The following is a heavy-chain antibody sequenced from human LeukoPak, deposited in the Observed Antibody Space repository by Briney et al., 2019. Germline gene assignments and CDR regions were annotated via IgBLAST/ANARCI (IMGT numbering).Heavy chain of an antibody. D-gene: IGHD5-18*01. V-gene: IGHV1-69*06. CDR1: GGTFSSYA. CDR2: IIPIFGTA. J-gene: IGHJ6*03. Sequence: ASVKVSCKASGGTFSSYAFSWVRQAPGQGLEWMGGIIPIFGTAYYAQKFQGRVTITADKSTSTAYMELSSLRSEDTAVYYCARGIWDTAMVLTDYYYYMDVWGKGTTVTVSS. CDR3: ARGIWDTAMVLTDYYYYMDV.